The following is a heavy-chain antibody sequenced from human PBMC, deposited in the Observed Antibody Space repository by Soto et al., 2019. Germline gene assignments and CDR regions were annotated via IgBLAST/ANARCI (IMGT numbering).Heavy chain of an antibody. Sequence: GGSLRLSCAASGFTFSSYGMHWVRQAPGKGLEWVAVISYDGSNKYYADSVKGRFTISRDNSKNTLYLQMNSLRAEDTAVYYCAKRGVSWNYDYWGQGTLVTVSS. V-gene: IGHV3-30*18. CDR3: AKRGVSWNYDY. CDR2: ISYDGSNK. CDR1: GFTFSSYG. D-gene: IGHD1-7*01. J-gene: IGHJ4*02.